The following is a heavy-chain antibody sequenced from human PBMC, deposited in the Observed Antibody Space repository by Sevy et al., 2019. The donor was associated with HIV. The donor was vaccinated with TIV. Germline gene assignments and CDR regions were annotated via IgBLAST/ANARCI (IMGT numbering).Heavy chain of an antibody. CDR3: AKGRRLITQSGSYFYYGMNV. CDR1: NLTFEDYA. V-gene: IGHV3-9*01. Sequence: GGSLRLSCAASNLTFEDYAMHWVRRAPGKGLEWVSGISWNGADIGFAASVKGRFTISRDNAKSSVYLQINSLTPEDTGVYYCAKGRRLITQSGSYFYYGMNVWGPGTTVTVSS. J-gene: IGHJ6*02. CDR2: ISWNGADI. D-gene: IGHD3-10*01.